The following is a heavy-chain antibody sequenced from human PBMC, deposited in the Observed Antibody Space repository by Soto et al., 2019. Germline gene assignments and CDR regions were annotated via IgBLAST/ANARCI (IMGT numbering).Heavy chain of an antibody. D-gene: IGHD4-17*01. V-gene: IGHV3-30-3*01. CDR2: ISYDGSKI. J-gene: IGHJ4*02. Sequence: LRLSCAASGFTFNTQAMHRVRQAPGKGLEWVAVISYDGSKIYYADSVKGRFTISRDNSKNTLYLQMNSLGAEDTAVYYCARDLRKFYYFDSWGQGTQVTVSS. CDR1: GFTFNTQA. CDR3: ARDLRKFYYFDS.